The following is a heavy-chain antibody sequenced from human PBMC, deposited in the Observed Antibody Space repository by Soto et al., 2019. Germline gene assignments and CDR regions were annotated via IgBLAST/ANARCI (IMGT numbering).Heavy chain of an antibody. CDR2: IYWDDDK. V-gene: IGHV2-5*02. CDR1: GFSLSTTGVG. J-gene: IGHJ5*02. CDR3: AQRLRVYGLGRERANYFEP. Sequence: QITLKESGPTLVRPTQTLTLTCTFSGFSLSTTGVGVGWIRQPPGKALEWLALIYWDDDKRYSPSLKSRLTITKYISKNEVILTMTNMDPVDTATYFWAQRLRVYGLGRERANYFEPWGQGTLVTVSS. D-gene: IGHD3-10*01.